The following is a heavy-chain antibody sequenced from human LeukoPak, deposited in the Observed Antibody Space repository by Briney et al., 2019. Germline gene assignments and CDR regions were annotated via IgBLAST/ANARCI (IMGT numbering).Heavy chain of an antibody. J-gene: IGHJ4*02. CDR3: ARDRSTWSPDY. CDR1: GFTFSDYH. V-gene: IGHV3-11*06. CDR2: ISSGSVST. Sequence: PGGSLRLSCVGSGFTFSDYHMSWIRQAPGKGLEWVSYISSGSVSTNYADSVKGRFTISRDNAKNSLYLQMSSLRDEDTAVYICARDRSTWSPDYWGQGTLVTVSS. D-gene: IGHD6-13*01.